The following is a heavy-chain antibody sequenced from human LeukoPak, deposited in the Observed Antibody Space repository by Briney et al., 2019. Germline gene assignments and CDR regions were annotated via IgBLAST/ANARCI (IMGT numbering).Heavy chain of an antibody. J-gene: IGHJ4*02. D-gene: IGHD3-16*02. CDR3: ARHRTASDY. V-gene: IGHV3-21*01. Sequence: PGGSLRLSCAASGFTFSTYSMTWVRQVPGKGLEWVSSITSSSSYIYYADSVKGRFTISRDNAKSSLYLQMNSLRAEDTALYYCARHRTASDYWGQGTLVTVSS. CDR2: ITSSSSYI. CDR1: GFTFSTYS.